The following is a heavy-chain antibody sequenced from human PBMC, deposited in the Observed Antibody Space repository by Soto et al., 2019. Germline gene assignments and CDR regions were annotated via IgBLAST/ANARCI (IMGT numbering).Heavy chain of an antibody. CDR2: IIPLLGTP. CDR1: GGTFSTYA. CDR3: AIGYWSSASTDKYYAMGV. Sequence: ASVKVSCKASGGTFSTYAMSWLRQAPGQGLEWMGGIIPLLGTPNYAQKLQGRVTITADESTSTAYMELSSLRSEDTALYYCAIGYWSSASTDKYYAMGVWGQGTTVTVSS. J-gene: IGHJ6*02. V-gene: IGHV1-69*13. D-gene: IGHD2-2*01.